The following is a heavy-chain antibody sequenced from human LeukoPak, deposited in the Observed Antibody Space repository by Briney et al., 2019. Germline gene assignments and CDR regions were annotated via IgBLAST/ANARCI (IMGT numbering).Heavy chain of an antibody. Sequence: SVKVSCKASGSTSSTYAISWVRQAPGQGLEWMGGIIPIFGTANYAQKFQGRVTITADESTSTAYMELSSLRSEDTAVYYCAALVTTSLDAFDIWGQGTMVTVSS. D-gene: IGHD1-1*01. CDR2: IIPIFGTA. V-gene: IGHV1-69*13. CDR3: AALVTTSLDAFDI. CDR1: GSTSSTYA. J-gene: IGHJ3*02.